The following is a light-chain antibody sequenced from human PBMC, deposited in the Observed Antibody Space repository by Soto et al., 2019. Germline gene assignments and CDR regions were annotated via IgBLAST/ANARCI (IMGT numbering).Light chain of an antibody. CDR3: QQSYSTPPT. CDR1: QSISSY. V-gene: IGKV1-39*01. CDR2: AAS. J-gene: IGKJ2*01. Sequence: DIQMTQSPSSLSASVGDRVTITCRASQSISSYLNWYQQKPGKAPKLLIYAASSLQSRVPSRFSGSGSGTEFTLTISSLQPEDFATYYCQQSYSTPPTFGQGTKLEIK.